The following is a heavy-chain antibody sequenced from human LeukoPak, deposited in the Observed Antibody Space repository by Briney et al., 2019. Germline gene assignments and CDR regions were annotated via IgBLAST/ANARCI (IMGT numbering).Heavy chain of an antibody. CDR2: ISGSGGST. Sequence: PGGSLRLSCAASGFTFSNYAMSWVRQAPGKGLEWVSTISGSGGSTDYADSVKGRFTISRDNSKNTLYLQVNSLRDGDTAAYYCAKAGPAALFDYWGQGTLVTVSS. CDR3: AKAGPAALFDY. V-gene: IGHV3-23*01. CDR1: GFTFSNYA. D-gene: IGHD6-13*01. J-gene: IGHJ4*02.